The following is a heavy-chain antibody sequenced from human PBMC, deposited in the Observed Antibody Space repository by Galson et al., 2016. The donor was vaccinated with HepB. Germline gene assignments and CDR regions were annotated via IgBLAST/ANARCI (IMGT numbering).Heavy chain of an antibody. V-gene: IGHV3-30*18. CDR3: LKDGGLGYYSYYFDS. Sequence: SLRLSCAASGFFFSSYAMNWVRQAPGEGLEWVAVLSFDGSKEVYADSVKGRFTISRDNSKNTLYLQMRSLRVEDTALYYCLKDGGLGYYSYYFDSWGQGTLVTVSS. CDR2: LSFDGSKE. D-gene: IGHD3-22*01. J-gene: IGHJ4*02. CDR1: GFFFSSYA.